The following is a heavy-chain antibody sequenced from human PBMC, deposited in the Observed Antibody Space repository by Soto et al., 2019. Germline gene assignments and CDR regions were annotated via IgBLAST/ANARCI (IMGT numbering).Heavy chain of an antibody. V-gene: IGHV3-30*18. CDR1: GFTFSSDG. CDR3: AKDWDIVVVTAIRYGMAV. D-gene: IGHD2-21*02. CDR2: ISYDGSNK. J-gene: IGHJ6*02. Sequence: QVQLVESGGGVVQPGRSLRLSCAASGFTFSSDGMHWVRQAPGKGLEWVAVISYDGSNKYYADSVKGRFTISRDNSKNTLYLQMNSLRAEDTAVYYCAKDWDIVVVTAIRYGMAVWGQGTTVTVSS.